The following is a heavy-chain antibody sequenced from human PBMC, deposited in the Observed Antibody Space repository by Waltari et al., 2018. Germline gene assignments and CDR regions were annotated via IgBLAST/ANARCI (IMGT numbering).Heavy chain of an antibody. V-gene: IGHV3-9*01. Sequence: EVQLVESGGGLVQPGRSLRLSCAASGFTFDDFAMHWVRQAPAKGLEWVSTINWNSGGIAYADSVKGRFTISRDNAKNSLYLQMNSLRAEDTALYYCAKDEGAVAGSGWVDYWGQGTLVTVSS. CDR3: AKDEGAVAGSGWVDY. CDR2: INWNSGGI. J-gene: IGHJ4*02. D-gene: IGHD6-19*01. CDR1: GFTFDDFA.